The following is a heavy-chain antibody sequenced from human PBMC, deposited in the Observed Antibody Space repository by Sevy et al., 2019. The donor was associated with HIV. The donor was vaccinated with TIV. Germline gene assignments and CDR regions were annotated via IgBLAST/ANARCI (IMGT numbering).Heavy chain of an antibody. J-gene: IGHJ4*02. D-gene: IGHD3-22*01. CDR3: ARLNRGSGYFYFDY. CDR2: IYYSGST. CDR1: GGSISSSSYY. Sequence: SETLSLTRTVSGGSISSSSYYWGWIRQPPGKGLEWIGSIYYSGSTYYNPSLKSRVTISVDTSKNQFSLKLSSVTAADTAVYYCARLNRGSGYFYFDYWGQGTLVTVSS. V-gene: IGHV4-39*01.